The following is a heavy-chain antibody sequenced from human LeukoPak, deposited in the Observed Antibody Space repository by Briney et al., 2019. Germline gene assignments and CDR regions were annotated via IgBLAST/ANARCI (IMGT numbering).Heavy chain of an antibody. CDR1: GFTFSSYE. J-gene: IGHJ4*02. CDR3: ARDLGEGAPATADY. CDR2: ISSSGSTM. V-gene: IGHV3-48*03. Sequence: GGSLRLSCAASGFTFSSYEMNWVRQAPGKGLEWVSYISSSGSTMYYADSVKGRFTISRDNAKNSLYLQMNSLRAEDTAVYYCARDLGEGAPATADYWGQGTLVTVSS. D-gene: IGHD1-26*01.